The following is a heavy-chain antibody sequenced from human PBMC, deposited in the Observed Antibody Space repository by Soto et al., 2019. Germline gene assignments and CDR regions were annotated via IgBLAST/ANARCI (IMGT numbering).Heavy chain of an antibody. D-gene: IGHD3-10*01. CDR3: ARSRGLWFGELSWYFDL. CDR1: GGSISSYY. CDR2: IYYSGST. Sequence: SETLSLTCTVSGGSISSYYWSWIRQPPGKGLEWIGYIYYSGSTNCNPSLKSRVTISVDTSKNQFSLKLSSVTAADTAVYYCARSRGLWFGELSWYFDLWGRGTLVTVSS. V-gene: IGHV4-59*01. J-gene: IGHJ2*01.